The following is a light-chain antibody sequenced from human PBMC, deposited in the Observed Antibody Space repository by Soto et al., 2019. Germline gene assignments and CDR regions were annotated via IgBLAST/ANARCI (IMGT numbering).Light chain of an antibody. CDR3: ASYASSNTVL. J-gene: IGLJ2*01. Sequence: QSVLTQPRSVSGSPGQSVTISCTGTSSDVGGYNYVSWYQQHPGKAPKLMIYDVSDRPSGVSNRFSGSKSGNTASLTISGLQAEDEADYYCASYASSNTVLFGGGTQLTVL. CDR1: SSDVGGYNY. V-gene: IGLV2-11*01. CDR2: DVS.